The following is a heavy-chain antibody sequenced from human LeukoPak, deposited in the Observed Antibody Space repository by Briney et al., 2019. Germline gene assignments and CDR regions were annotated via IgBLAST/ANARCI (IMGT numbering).Heavy chain of an antibody. J-gene: IGHJ6*03. D-gene: IGHD5-18*01. V-gene: IGHV4-59*01. CDR3: ARDFEASGGYSYGYSPYMDV. CDR1: GGSISSYY. Sequence: PSETLSLTCTVSGGSISSYYWSWIRQPPGKGLEWIGYIYYSGSTNYNTSLKSRVTISVDTSKNQFSLKLSSVTAADTAVYYCARDFEASGGYSYGYSPYMDVWGKGTTVTVSS. CDR2: IYYSGST.